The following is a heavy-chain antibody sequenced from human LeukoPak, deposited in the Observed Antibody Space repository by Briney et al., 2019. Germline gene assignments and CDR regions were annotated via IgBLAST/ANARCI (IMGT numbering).Heavy chain of an antibody. D-gene: IGHD6-13*01. CDR2: TYYSTKWYN. J-gene: IGHJ4*02. CDR1: GDSVSSHSAA. V-gene: IGHV6-1*01. CDR3: ARVLGESGSWNYFDY. Sequence: SQSLSLTCAISGDSVSSHSAAWNWPRQSPSRGLEWVGRTYYSTKWYNDYEVSVTSRISITTDTSKNQFSLLQMSVTPEDTAAYYCARVLGESGSWNYFDYWGQGPLVTVSS.